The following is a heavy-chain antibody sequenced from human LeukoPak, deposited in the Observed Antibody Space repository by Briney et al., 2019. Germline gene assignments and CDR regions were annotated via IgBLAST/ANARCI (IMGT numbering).Heavy chain of an antibody. J-gene: IGHJ3*02. CDR3: AKGGVASSSWYFAFDI. V-gene: IGHV1-69*13. CDR2: IIPIFGTA. Sequence: ASVKVSCKASGGTFISYAISWVRQAPGQGLEWMGGIIPIFGTANYAQKFQGRVTITAGESTSTAYMELSSLRSEDTAVYYCAKGGVASSSWYFAFDIWGQGTMVTVSS. D-gene: IGHD6-13*01. CDR1: GGTFISYA.